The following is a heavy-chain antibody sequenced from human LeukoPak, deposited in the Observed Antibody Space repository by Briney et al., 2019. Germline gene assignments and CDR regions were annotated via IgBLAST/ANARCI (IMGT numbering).Heavy chain of an antibody. CDR3: ARDTSEFDDSSGYLHYYYYMDV. D-gene: IGHD3-22*01. Sequence: GESLRLSCAASGFTFSSYWMSWVRQAPGKGLEWVANIKQDGSEKYYVDSVKGRFTISRDNAKNSLYLQMNSLRAEDTAVYYCARDTSEFDDSSGYLHYYYYMDVWGKGTTVTVSS. CDR1: GFTFSSYW. V-gene: IGHV3-7*01. CDR2: IKQDGSEK. J-gene: IGHJ6*03.